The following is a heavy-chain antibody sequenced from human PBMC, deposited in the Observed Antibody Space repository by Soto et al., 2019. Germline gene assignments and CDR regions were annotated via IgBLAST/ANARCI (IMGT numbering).Heavy chain of an antibody. J-gene: IGHJ6*02. D-gene: IGHD2-8*02. CDR3: ARIRGYWSGMDV. CDR2: ITGTGGNT. CDR1: GCPLSTYG. V-gene: IGHV3-23*01. Sequence: EVQLLESGGGLVHPGGSLRLSCAASGCPLSTYGMTWVRQAPGKGLEWVAAITGTGGNTYYVDSVKGRFTSSRDNSKNMLYLQVNSLRVEDTAVYYCARIRGYWSGMDVWGQGTTVTVSS.